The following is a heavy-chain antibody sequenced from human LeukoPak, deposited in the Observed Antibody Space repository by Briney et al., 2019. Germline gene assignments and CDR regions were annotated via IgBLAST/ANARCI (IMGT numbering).Heavy chain of an antibody. CDR2: ISAYNGNT. V-gene: IGHV1-18*01. CDR3: ARELAAAALGASWNWFDP. CDR1: GYTSTSYG. J-gene: IGHJ5*02. D-gene: IGHD6-13*01. Sequence: ASVKVSCKASGYTSTSYGISWVRQAPGQGLEWMGWISAYNGNTNYAQKLQGRVTMTTDTSTSTAYMELRSLRSDDTAVYYCARELAAAALGASWNWFDPWGQGTLVTVSS.